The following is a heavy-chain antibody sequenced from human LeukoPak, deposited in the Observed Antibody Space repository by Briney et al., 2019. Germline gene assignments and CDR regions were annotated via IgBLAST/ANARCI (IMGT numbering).Heavy chain of an antibody. D-gene: IGHD3-10*01. CDR3: AKDRSRRGESWFDP. J-gene: IGHJ5*02. CDR1: GGSFSGYY. V-gene: IGHV4-34*01. CDR2: INHSGST. Sequence: SETLSLTCAVYGGSFSGYYWSWIRQPPGKGLEWIGEINHSGSTNYNPSLKSRVTISVDTSKNQFSLKLSSVTAADTAVYYCAKDRSRRGESWFDPWGQGTLVTVSS.